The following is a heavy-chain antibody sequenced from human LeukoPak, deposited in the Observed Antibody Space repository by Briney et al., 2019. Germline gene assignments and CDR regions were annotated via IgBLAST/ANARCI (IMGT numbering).Heavy chain of an antibody. Sequence: GGSLRLSCAASGFTFSSYGMHWVRQAPGKGVEWVAVIWYDGSNKYYADSVKGRFTISRGNSKNTLYLQMNSLRAEDTAVYYCARDHHTITDYYYGMDVWGKGTTVTVSS. V-gene: IGHV3-33*01. CDR2: IWYDGSNK. J-gene: IGHJ6*04. D-gene: IGHD1-14*01. CDR3: ARDHHTITDYYYGMDV. CDR1: GFTFSSYG.